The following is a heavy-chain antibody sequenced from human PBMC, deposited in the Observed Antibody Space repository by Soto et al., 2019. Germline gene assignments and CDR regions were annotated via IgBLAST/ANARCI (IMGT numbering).Heavy chain of an antibody. CDR1: GGSINSGGYY. CDR2: MYYSGST. CDR3: AGEYRQSGYSSSWVFDY. J-gene: IGHJ4*02. Sequence: QVQLRESGPGLVKPSQTLSLTCTVSGGSINSGGYYWNWIRQHPGKGLEWIGYMYYSGSTYYNPFLSSPVIITADTSENHSSQNLSSVTAAATAVYFSAGEYRQSGYSSSWVFDYWGQGTLVNVSS. V-gene: IGHV4-31*01. D-gene: IGHD6-13*01.